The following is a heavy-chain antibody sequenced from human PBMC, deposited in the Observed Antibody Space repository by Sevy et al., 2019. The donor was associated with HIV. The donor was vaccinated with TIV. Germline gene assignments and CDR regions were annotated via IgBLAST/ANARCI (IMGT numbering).Heavy chain of an antibody. D-gene: IGHD1-26*01. Sequence: GGSLRLSYVAPGFNFINFWITGAPQAPGKRLECVAEIKQDGSEAYYVDSVKGRFTISRDNVKNSLYLQMNSLRDEDTAMYFCVRDKEVGASILDAWGQGTPVTVSS. CDR1: GFNFINFW. J-gene: IGHJ5*02. CDR2: IKQDGSEA. CDR3: VRDKEVGASILDA. V-gene: IGHV3-7*03.